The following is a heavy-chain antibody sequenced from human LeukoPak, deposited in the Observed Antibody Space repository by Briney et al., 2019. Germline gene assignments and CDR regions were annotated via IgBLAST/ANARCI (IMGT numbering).Heavy chain of an antibody. CDR1: GFTFNEYA. CDR2: ISWNSDTI. J-gene: IGHJ5*01. CDR3: AKAGGLGSYFNWFES. Sequence: GGSLRLPCAASGFTFNEYAIHWVRQVAGKGLEWVSSISWNSDTIGYADSVKGRFTISRDNTKNSVYLQMNSLRAEDTALYFCAKAGGLGSYFNWFESWGQGTLVTVSS. D-gene: IGHD3-10*01. V-gene: IGHV3-9*01.